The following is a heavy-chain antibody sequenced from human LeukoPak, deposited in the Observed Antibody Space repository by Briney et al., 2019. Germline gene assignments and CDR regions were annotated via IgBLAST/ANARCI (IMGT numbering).Heavy chain of an antibody. D-gene: IGHD3-22*01. CDR2: IKQDGSEK. J-gene: IGHJ4*02. CDR1: GFTFSTYW. V-gene: IGHV3-7*01. CDR3: ARDYYDSSGYYLDY. Sequence: GGSLRLSCAASGFTFSTYWMSWVRQAPGKGLEWVANIKQDGSEKYYVDSVKGRFTISRDNAKNSLYLQMNSLRAEDTAVYYCARDYYDSSGYYLDYWGQGTLVTVSS.